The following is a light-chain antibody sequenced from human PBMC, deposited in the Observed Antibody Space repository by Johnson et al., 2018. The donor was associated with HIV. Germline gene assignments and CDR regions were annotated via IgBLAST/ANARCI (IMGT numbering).Light chain of an antibody. CDR2: DNN. V-gene: IGLV1-51*01. CDR1: SSNIGNNY. J-gene: IGLJ1*01. Sequence: QSVLTQPPSVSAAPGQKVTISCSGSSSNIGNNYVSWYQQLPGTAPKLLIYDNNKRPSGIPDRFSGSKSGTSATLGITGLQTRDEADYYCGTWDSSLSAVFGTGTKVT. CDR3: GTWDSSLSAV.